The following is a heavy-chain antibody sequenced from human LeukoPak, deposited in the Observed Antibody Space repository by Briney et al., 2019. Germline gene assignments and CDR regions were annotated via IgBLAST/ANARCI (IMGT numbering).Heavy chain of an antibody. D-gene: IGHD3-9*01. Sequence: SETLSLTCTVSGYSISSGYYWVWIRQPPGKGLEWIGSIYHSGSTYYNPSLKSRVTISVDTSKNQFSLKLSSVTAADTAVFFFKKMTGYDILFDYWGQGTLVTVSS. CDR2: IYHSGST. V-gene: IGHV4-38-2*02. CDR3: KKMTGYDILFDY. CDR1: GYSISSGYY. J-gene: IGHJ4*02.